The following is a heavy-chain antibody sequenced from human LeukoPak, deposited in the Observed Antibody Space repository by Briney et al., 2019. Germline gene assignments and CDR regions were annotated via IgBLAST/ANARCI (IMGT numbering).Heavy chain of an antibody. CDR2: ISAYNGNT. CDR1: GYTFTSYG. Sequence: ASVKVSCKASGYTFTSYGISWVRQAPGQGLEWMGWISAYNGNTNYAQKLQGRVTMTTDTSTSTAYMELRSLRSDDTAVYYCARDAIVRNDFWSGYYLDRGKPGGLNWFDLWGQGTLVTVSS. V-gene: IGHV1-18*01. J-gene: IGHJ5*02. D-gene: IGHD3-3*01. CDR3: ARDAIVRNDFWSGYYLDRGKPGGLNWFDL.